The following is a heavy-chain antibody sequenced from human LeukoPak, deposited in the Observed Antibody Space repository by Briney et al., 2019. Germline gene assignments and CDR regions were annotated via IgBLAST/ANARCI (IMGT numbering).Heavy chain of an antibody. CDR2: IYSGGST. V-gene: IGHV3-53*01. CDR3: ARGFTYYYDSSGYYSDAFDI. Sequence: GGSLRLSCAASGFTVSSNYKSWVRQAPGKGLEWVSVIYSGGSTYYADSVKGRFTISRDNSKNTLYLQMNSLRAEDTAVYYCARGFTYYYDSSGYYSDAFDIWGQGTMVTVSS. D-gene: IGHD3-22*01. J-gene: IGHJ3*02. CDR1: GFTVSSNY.